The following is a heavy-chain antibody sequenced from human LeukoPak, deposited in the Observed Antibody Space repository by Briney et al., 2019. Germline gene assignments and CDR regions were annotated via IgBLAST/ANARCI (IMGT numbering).Heavy chain of an antibody. D-gene: IGHD3-22*01. CDR1: GFTFSSYG. CDR2: IWYDGSNK. J-gene: IGHJ3*02. V-gene: IGHV3-33*01. Sequence: PGRSLRLSCAASGFTFSSYGMHWVRQAPGKGLEWVAVIWYDGSNKYYADSVKGRFTISRDNSKNTLYLQMNSLRAEDTAVYYCARGFPIVFRTSIKDAFDIWGQGTMVTVSS. CDR3: ARGFPIVFRTSIKDAFDI.